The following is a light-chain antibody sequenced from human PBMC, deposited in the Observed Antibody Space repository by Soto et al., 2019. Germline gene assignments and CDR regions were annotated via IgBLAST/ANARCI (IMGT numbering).Light chain of an antibody. CDR2: DAS. CDR3: QQFNSHPQN. J-gene: IGKJ5*01. V-gene: IGKV1-13*02. CDR1: QGISSA. Sequence: AIQLTQSPSSLSASVGDRVTITCRASQGISSALAWYQQKPGKAPKLLIYDASSLESGVPSRFSGSGSGTDFTLTISSLQPEDFATYHCQQFNSHPQNFGQGTRLEIK.